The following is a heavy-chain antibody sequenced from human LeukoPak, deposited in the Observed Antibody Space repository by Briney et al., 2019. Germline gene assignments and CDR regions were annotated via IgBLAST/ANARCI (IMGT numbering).Heavy chain of an antibody. CDR3: ARTSLTPGIAVAGTSDY. Sequence: SGPTLVNPTQTLTLTCTFSGFSLSTSGMCVSWIRQPPGKALEWLARIDWDDDKYYSTSLKTRLTTSKDTSKNQVVLTMTNMDPVDTATYYCARTSLTPGIAVAGTSDYWGQGTLVTVSS. CDR1: GFSLSTSGMC. CDR2: IDWDDDK. J-gene: IGHJ4*02. V-gene: IGHV2-70*11. D-gene: IGHD6-19*01.